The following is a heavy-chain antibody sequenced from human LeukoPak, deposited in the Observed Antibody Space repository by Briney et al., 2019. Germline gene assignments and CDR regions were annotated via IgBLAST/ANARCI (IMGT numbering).Heavy chain of an antibody. D-gene: IGHD2-15*01. CDR3: ARNTLRTCSGGTCSNLDS. V-gene: IGHV3-72*01. Sequence: GGSLRPSCAASGFTLSDHYMDWVRQAPGKGLEWVARTRNKANSYTTEYAASVKGRFTILRDDAKNSLYLQMNSLKTEDTAVYFCARNTLRTCSGGTCSNLDSWGQGTLLTVSS. CDR1: GFTLSDHY. CDR2: TRNKANSYTT. J-gene: IGHJ4*02.